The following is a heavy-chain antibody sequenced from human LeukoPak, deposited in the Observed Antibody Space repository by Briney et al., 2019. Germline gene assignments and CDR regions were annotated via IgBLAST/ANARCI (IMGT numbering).Heavy chain of an antibody. CDR2: IKSKTDGGTT. V-gene: IGHV3-15*01. CDR1: GFTFSNAW. D-gene: IGHD1-26*01. CDR3: TTHILVGATYYFDY. Sequence: GGSLRLSCAASGFTFSNAWMSWAPQAPGKGLEWVGRIKSKTDGGTTDYAAPVKGRFTISRDDSKNTLYLQMNSLKTEDTAVYYCTTHILVGATYYFDYWGQGTLVTVSS. J-gene: IGHJ4*02.